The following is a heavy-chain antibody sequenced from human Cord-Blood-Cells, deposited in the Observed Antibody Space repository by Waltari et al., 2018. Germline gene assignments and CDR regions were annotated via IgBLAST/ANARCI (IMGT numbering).Heavy chain of an antibody. CDR2: IYYSGRT. D-gene: IGHD3-16*01. J-gene: IGHJ4*02. Sequence: QVQLQESGPGLVKPSETLSLTCTVSGGSIRSYYWSWIRQPPGKGLEWIGYIYYSGRTNYNPSLKSRVTISGDTSKNQFSLKLSSVTAADTAVYYCARGLGDYWGQGTLVTVSS. CDR1: GGSIRSYY. CDR3: ARGLGDY. V-gene: IGHV4-59*01.